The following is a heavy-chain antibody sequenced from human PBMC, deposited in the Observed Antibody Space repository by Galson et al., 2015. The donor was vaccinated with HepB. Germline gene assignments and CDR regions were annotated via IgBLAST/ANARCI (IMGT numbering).Heavy chain of an antibody. Sequence: SVKVSCKASGYSFTSYYMHWVRQAPGQGLEWMGIINPSGGSTSYAQKFQGRVTMTRDTSTSTVYMELSSLRSEDTAVYYCARDNGWRAFDIWGQGTMVTVSS. D-gene: IGHD2-15*01. CDR3: ARDNGWRAFDI. CDR1: GYSFTSYY. J-gene: IGHJ3*02. CDR2: INPSGGST. V-gene: IGHV1-46*01.